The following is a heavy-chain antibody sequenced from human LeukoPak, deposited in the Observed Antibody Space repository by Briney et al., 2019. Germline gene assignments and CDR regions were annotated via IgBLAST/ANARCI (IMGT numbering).Heavy chain of an antibody. CDR2: INWNGGST. CDR3: AKDSQSSSWYRFRNYYYYMDV. V-gene: IGHV3-20*04. J-gene: IGHJ6*03. CDR1: GFTFSSYG. D-gene: IGHD6-13*01. Sequence: GGSLRLSCAASGFTFSSYGMSWVRQAPGKGLEWVSGINWNGGSTGYADSVKGRFTISRDNAKNSLYLQMNSLRAEDTALYYCAKDSQSSSWYRFRNYYYYMDVWGKGTTVTVSS.